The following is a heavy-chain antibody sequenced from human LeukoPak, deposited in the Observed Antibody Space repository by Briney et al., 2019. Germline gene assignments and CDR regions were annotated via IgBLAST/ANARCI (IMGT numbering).Heavy chain of an antibody. Sequence: ASVKVSCKASGYTFTGHYMHWVRQAPGQGLEWMGWINPNSGGTNYAQKFQGWVTMTRDTSISTAYMELNRLRSDDTAVYYCARGTRSVVVVPAASLDYWGQGTLVTVSS. V-gene: IGHV1-2*04. CDR1: GYTFTGHY. CDR2: INPNSGGT. D-gene: IGHD2-2*01. CDR3: ARGTRSVVVVPAASLDY. J-gene: IGHJ4*02.